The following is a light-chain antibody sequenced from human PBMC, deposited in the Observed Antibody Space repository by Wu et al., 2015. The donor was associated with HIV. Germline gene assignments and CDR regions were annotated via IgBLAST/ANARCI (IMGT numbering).Light chain of an antibody. CDR3: QHRSNWPRT. V-gene: IGKV3-15*01. Sequence: EIVMTQSPATLSVSPGERATLSCRASQSVSSNLAWYQQKPGQAPRLLIYGASTRATGIPARFSGSGSGTEFTLTISGMQSEDFAVYYCQHRSNWPRTFGQGTKVEIK. CDR1: QSVSSN. CDR2: GAS. J-gene: IGKJ1*01.